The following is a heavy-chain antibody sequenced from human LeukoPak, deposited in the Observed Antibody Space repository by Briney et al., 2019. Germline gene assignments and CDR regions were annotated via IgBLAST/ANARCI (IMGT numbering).Heavy chain of an antibody. CDR2: TKPDGTAE. J-gene: IGHJ4*02. V-gene: IGHV3-7*01. CDR3: ARDGGLHTNFDY. D-gene: IGHD2-15*01. CDR1: GFTFSSYG. Sequence: GRSLRLSCAASGFTFSSYGMHWVRQAPGKGLEWVANTKPDGTAEYYADSVRGRFTTSRDNANNFLYLQMNSLRGEYTAVYYCARDGGLHTNFDYWGQGTLVTVSS.